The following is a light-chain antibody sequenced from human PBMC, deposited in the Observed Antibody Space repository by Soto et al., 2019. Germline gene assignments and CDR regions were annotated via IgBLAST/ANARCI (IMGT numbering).Light chain of an antibody. Sequence: DIVMTQSPATLSVSPGETATLSCRASQSVDSNLAWYQQKPGQAPRLLIYDASTRATGIQASFSGSGSGTEFTLTIRSLQSEDFAVYYCKQYNRWRTCGQGTKVDIK. CDR3: KQYNRWRT. CDR1: QSVDSN. CDR2: DAS. J-gene: IGKJ1*01. V-gene: IGKV3-15*01.